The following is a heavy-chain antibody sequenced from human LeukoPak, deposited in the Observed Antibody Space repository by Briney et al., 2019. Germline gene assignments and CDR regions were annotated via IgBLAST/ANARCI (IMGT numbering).Heavy chain of an antibody. J-gene: IGHJ4*02. Sequence: EASVKVSCKASGYTFTSYGISWVRQAPGQGLEWMGWISAYNGNTNYAQKLQGRVTMTTDTSTSTAYMELRSLRSDDTAVYHCARDLGYYGSGSYYNSAYWGQGTLVTVSS. CDR2: ISAYNGNT. CDR1: GYTFTSYG. D-gene: IGHD3-10*01. CDR3: ARDLGYYGSGSYYNSAY. V-gene: IGHV1-18*01.